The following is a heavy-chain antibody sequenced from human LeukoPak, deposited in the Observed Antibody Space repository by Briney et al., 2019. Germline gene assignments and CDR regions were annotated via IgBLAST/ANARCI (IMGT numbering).Heavy chain of an antibody. D-gene: IGHD3-22*01. CDR2: ISGSGGST. CDR1: GFTFSSYA. Sequence: PGASLRLSCAASGFTFSSYAMSWVRQAPGKRLEGVSAISGSGGSTYYANSVKGRFTISRDNSKNTLYLQMNSLRAEDTAVYYCAKDQDYYDSSGLFDYWGQGTLVTVSS. V-gene: IGHV3-23*01. J-gene: IGHJ4*02. CDR3: AKDQDYYDSSGLFDY.